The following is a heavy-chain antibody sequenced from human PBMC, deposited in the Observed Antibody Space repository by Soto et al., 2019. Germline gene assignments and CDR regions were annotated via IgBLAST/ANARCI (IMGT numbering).Heavy chain of an antibody. J-gene: IGHJ4*02. D-gene: IGHD5-18*01. V-gene: IGHV3-23*01. CDR3: ARKGGLPPDSDIAMVYYFDY. CDR1: GLTFTNYP. Sequence: EVQLLESGGGLVQPGGSLRLSCAASGLTFTNYPLTWIRQAPGKGLEWVSSISGSGGNTYYADSVKGRFTISRDNSKNTLYLHINSLRAEDTAVYYCARKGGLPPDSDIAMVYYFDYWGPGTLVTVSS. CDR2: ISGSGGNT.